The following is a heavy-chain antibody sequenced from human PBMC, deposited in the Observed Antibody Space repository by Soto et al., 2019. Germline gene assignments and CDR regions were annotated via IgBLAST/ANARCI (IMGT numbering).Heavy chain of an antibody. CDR3: TKNGWYSTDV. J-gene: IGHJ3*01. D-gene: IGHD6-19*01. V-gene: IGHV4-4*02. CDR1: GVSVTSDNW. Sequence: QMQLHESGPGLVKPSGTLFLACDVSGVSVTSDNWWSWVRQPPGKGLERIGEISHGATTNYNPSFESRVTTSLYNPKHQSSLTLTSATAADTAIYYCTKNGWYSTDVWAQGTMVTVSS. CDR2: ISHGATT.